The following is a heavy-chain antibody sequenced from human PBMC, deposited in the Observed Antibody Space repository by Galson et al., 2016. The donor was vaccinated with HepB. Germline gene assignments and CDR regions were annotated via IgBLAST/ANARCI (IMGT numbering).Heavy chain of an antibody. D-gene: IGHD3-22*01. CDR1: GFTFSSYG. J-gene: IGHJ2*01. V-gene: IGHV3-33*01. Sequence: SLRLSCAASGFTFSSYGMHWVRQAPGKGLEWVAVIWYDGSNKYYADSVKGRFTISRDNSKNTLYLQMNSLRADDTAVYSCARDSSYFDSSGYYYRGVDWYLDLWGRGTLVTVSS. CDR2: IWYDGSNK. CDR3: ARDSSYFDSSGYYYRGVDWYLDL.